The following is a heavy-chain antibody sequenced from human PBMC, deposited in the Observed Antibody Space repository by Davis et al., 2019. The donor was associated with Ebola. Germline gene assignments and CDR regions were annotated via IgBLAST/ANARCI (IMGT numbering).Heavy chain of an antibody. CDR3: AKDSGSYYWGYYFDY. J-gene: IGHJ4*02. Sequence: GESLKISCAASGFTFSSYGMHWVRQAPGKGLEWVAFIRYDGSNKYYADSVKGRFTISRDNSKNTLYLQMNSLRAEDTAVYYCAKDSGSYYWGYYFDYWGQGTLVTVSS. CDR2: IRYDGSNK. V-gene: IGHV3-30*02. D-gene: IGHD1-26*01. CDR1: GFTFSSYG.